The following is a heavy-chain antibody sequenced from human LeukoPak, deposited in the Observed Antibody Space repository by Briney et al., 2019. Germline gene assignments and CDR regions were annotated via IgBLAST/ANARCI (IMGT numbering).Heavy chain of an antibody. V-gene: IGHV1-18*01. D-gene: IGHD3-10*01. CDR3: ARNGRVRRVVKDLFEY. CDR2: ISAYNGNT. J-gene: IGHJ4*02. CDR1: GYTFTSYG. Sequence: ASVKVSCKASGYTFTSYGISWVRQAPGQGLEWMGWISAYNGNTNYAQKLQGRVTVTTDTSTSTAYMDLRNLRTDDTAMYYCARNGRVRRVVKDLFEYWGQGTLVAVSS.